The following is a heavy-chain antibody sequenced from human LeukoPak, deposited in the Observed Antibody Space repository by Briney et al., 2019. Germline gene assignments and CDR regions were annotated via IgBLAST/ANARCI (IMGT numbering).Heavy chain of an antibody. CDR3: ARAGLTGRYNWFDP. CDR2: IYYSGST. D-gene: IGHD7-27*01. J-gene: IGHJ5*02. V-gene: IGHV4-59*01. Sequence: SETLSITCTVSGGSFSSYYWSWIRQPPGKGLEWIGYIYYSGSTNYNPSLKSRVTISVDTSKNQFSLKLSSVTAADTAVYYCARAGLTGRYNWFDPWGQGTLVTVSS. CDR1: GGSFSSYY.